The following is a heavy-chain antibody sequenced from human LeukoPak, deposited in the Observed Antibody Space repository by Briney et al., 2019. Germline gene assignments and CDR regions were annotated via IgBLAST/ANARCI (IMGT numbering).Heavy chain of an antibody. CDR2: IYYSGST. V-gene: IGHV4-59*08. CDR3: ARHYSGSYFDHLDY. J-gene: IGHJ4*02. CDR1: GGSISSYY. D-gene: IGHD1-26*01. Sequence: PSETLSLTCTVSGGSISSYYWSWIRQPPGKGLERIGYIYYSGSTNYNPSLKSRVTISVDTSKNQFSLKLSSVTAADTAVYYCARHYSGSYFDHLDYWGQGTLVTVSS.